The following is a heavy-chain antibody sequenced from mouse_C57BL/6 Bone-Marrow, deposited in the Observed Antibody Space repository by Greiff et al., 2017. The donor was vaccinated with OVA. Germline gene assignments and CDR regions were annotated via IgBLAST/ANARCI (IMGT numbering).Heavy chain of an antibody. V-gene: IGHV1-76*01. Sequence: QVQLKESGAELVRPGASVKLSCKASGYTFTDYYINWVKQRPGQGLEWIARIYPGSGNTYYNEKFKGKATLTAEKSSSTAYLQLSSLTSEDSAVYVCARFLDSSGYAWFAYWGQGTLVTVSA. CDR1: GYTFTDYY. D-gene: IGHD3-2*02. J-gene: IGHJ3*01. CDR3: ARFLDSSGYAWFAY. CDR2: IYPGSGNT.